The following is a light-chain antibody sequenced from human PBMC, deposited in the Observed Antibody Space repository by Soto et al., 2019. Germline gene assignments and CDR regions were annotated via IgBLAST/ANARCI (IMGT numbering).Light chain of an antibody. CDR3: QQYGSSLL. CDR2: GAS. CDR1: QSVSSNY. V-gene: IGKV3-20*01. Sequence: EIVLTQSPGTLSLSPGERATLSWRASQSVSSNYLAWYQQKPGQAPRLLIYGASSRATGIPDRFSGSGSGTDFTLTISRLEPEDFAVYYCQQYGSSLLFGQGTKVDIK. J-gene: IGKJ1*01.